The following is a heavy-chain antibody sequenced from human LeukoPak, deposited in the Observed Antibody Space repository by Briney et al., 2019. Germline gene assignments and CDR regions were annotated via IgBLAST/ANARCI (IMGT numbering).Heavy chain of an antibody. D-gene: IGHD6-13*01. CDR1: GFTFSSYG. V-gene: IGHV3-33*06. CDR2: IWYDGSNK. CDR3: AKDLGSSSWYYFDY. Sequence: GGSLRLSCAASGFTFSSYGMHWVRQAPGKGLEGVAVIWYDGSNKYYADSVKGRFTISRDNSKNTLYLQMNSLRAEDTAVYYCAKDLGSSSWYYFDYWGQGTLVTVSS. J-gene: IGHJ4*02.